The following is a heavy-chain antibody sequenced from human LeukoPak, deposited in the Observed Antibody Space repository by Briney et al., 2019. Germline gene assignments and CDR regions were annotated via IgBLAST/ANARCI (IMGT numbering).Heavy chain of an antibody. CDR3: AGGNFWSGYYRPYYFDY. D-gene: IGHD3-3*01. Sequence: GSLRLSCAGSGFTFSDYYMTWIRQAPGKGLEWISYISSTAFTLYYADSVKGRFTMSRDNAKNSVYLQMSGLRAEDTAVYYCAGGNFWSGYYRPYYFDYWGQGILVTVSS. J-gene: IGHJ4*02. V-gene: IGHV3-11*04. CDR2: ISSTAFTL. CDR1: GFTFSDYY.